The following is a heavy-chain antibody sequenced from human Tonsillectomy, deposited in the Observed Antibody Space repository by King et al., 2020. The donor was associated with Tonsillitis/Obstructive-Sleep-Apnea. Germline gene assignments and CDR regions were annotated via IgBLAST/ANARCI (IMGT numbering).Heavy chain of an antibody. V-gene: IGHV1-2*04. Sequence: QLVQSGSEVKKPGASVKVCCKASGYTFTVSYMHWVRQAPGQGLEWMCWINPKSGGTNYAQKFQGWVTMTRDTAISTAYMGLSRLRSDDTAVYYCARAHSAAAIAFDYWGQGTLVTVSS. CDR2: INPKSGGT. J-gene: IGHJ4*02. D-gene: IGHD2-2*01. CDR1: GYTFTVSY. CDR3: ARAHSAAAIAFDY.